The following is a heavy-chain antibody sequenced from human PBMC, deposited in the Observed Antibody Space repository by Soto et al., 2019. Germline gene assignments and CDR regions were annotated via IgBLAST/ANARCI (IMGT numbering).Heavy chain of an antibody. CDR2: INGDVSST. CDR3: VRESKYGLDY. V-gene: IGHV3-74*01. CDR1: GFTFSIYW. J-gene: IGHJ4*02. D-gene: IGHD2-2*01. Sequence: GGSLRVSCVDSGFTFSIYWMHWVRQAPGKGLVWVSRINGDVSSTSNADPVKGRYTISRDNAKNTLYLEMNSLRAEDTAVYYCVRESKYGLDYWGQGTVVTVSS.